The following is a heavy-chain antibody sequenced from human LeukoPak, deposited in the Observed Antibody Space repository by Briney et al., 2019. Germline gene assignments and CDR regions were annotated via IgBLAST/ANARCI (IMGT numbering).Heavy chain of an antibody. CDR3: AKDSAYYYDSSGYYYD. Sequence: GGSLRLSCAASGFTLSSFNMNWVRQAPGKGLEWVSSISSSSSYIYYADSVKGRFTISRDNSKNTLYLQMNSLRAEDTAMYYCAKDSAYYYDSSGYYYDWGQGTLVTVSS. J-gene: IGHJ4*02. CDR2: ISSSSSYI. D-gene: IGHD3-22*01. V-gene: IGHV3-21*01. CDR1: GFTLSSFN.